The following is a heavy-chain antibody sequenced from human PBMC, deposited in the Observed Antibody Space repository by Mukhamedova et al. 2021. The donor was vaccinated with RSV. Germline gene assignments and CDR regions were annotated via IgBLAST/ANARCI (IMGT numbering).Heavy chain of an antibody. CDR2: ISSSSSYI. D-gene: IGHD1-26*01. J-gene: IGHJ2*01. Sequence: WVSSISSSSSYIYYADSMNGRFTISRDNAKNSLYLQMNSLGAEDTAVYYCARNVGAYWYFDLWGRGTLVTVS. CDR3: ARNVGAYWYFDL. V-gene: IGHV3-21*01.